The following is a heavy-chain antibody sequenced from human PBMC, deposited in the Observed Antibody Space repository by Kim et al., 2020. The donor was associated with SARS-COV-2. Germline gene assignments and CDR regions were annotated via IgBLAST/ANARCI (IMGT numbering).Heavy chain of an antibody. CDR1: GFTFSSYA. Sequence: GGSLRLSCSASGFTFSSYAMHWVRQAPGKGLEYVSAISSNGGSTYYADSVKGRFTISRDNSKNTLYLQMSSLRAEDTAVYYCVKDYPAGQYSSSWYFDYWGQGTLVTVSS. V-gene: IGHV3-64D*06. CDR3: VKDYPAGQYSSSWYFDY. D-gene: IGHD6-13*01. CDR2: ISSNGGST. J-gene: IGHJ4*02.